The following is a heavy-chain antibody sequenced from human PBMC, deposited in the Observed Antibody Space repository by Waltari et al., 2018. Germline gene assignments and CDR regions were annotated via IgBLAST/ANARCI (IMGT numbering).Heavy chain of an antibody. CDR2: IYSGGST. Sequence: EVQLVESGGGLIQPGGSLRLSCAASGFTVSSNYMSWVRQAPGKGLEWVSVIYSGGSTYYADSVKGRFTISRDNSKNTLYLQMNSLRAEDTAVYYCARDLGSGISGSYYYYGMDVWGQGTTVTVSS. J-gene: IGHJ6*02. D-gene: IGHD1-20*01. CDR3: ARDLGSGISGSYYYYGMDV. CDR1: GFTVSSNY. V-gene: IGHV3-53*01.